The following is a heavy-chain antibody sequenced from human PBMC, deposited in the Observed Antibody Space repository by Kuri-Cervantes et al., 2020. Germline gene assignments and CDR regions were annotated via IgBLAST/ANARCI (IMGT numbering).Heavy chain of an antibody. D-gene: IGHD6-13*01. CDR2: MNPNSGNT. J-gene: IGHJ4*02. V-gene: IGHV1-8*01. Sequence: ASVKVSCKASGYTFTSYDINWVRQATGQGLEWMGWMNPNSGNTGYAQKFQGRVTMTRNTSISTAYMELSSLRSEDTAVYYCARDISGYTSSWYDYWGQGTLVTVSS. CDR3: ARDISGYTSSWYDY. CDR1: GYTFTSYD.